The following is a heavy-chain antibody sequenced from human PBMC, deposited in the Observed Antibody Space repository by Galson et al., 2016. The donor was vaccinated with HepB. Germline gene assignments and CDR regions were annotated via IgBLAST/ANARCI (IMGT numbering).Heavy chain of an antibody. J-gene: IGHJ4*02. CDR2: MYNRGST. CDR3: ARDNSAIARGVVMRGEVDY. D-gene: IGHD3-10*01. Sequence: SETLSLTCNVSGGSVSSGNYYWSWIRQPPGKGLEWIGYMYNRGSTNYNPSLKSRVTISIDTSKNQFSLKLTSVTAADTAVYYCARDNSAIARGVVMRGEVDYWGQGALVTVSS. V-gene: IGHV4-61*01. CDR1: GGSVSSGNYY.